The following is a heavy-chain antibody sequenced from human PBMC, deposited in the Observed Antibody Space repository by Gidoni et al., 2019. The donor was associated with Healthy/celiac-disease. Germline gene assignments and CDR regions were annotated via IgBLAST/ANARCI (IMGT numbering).Heavy chain of an antibody. J-gene: IGHJ4*02. Sequence: QVQLVESGGGVVQPGRSLRLSCAASGFTFSSYGLHWVRQAPGKGLEWVAVIWYDGSNKYYADSVKGRFTISRDNSKNTLYLQMNSLRAEDTAVYYCARDPYYYDSSGYHEPFDYWGQGTLVTVSS. CDR2: IWYDGSNK. V-gene: IGHV3-33*08. CDR3: ARDPYYYDSSGYHEPFDY. CDR1: GFTFSSYG. D-gene: IGHD3-22*01.